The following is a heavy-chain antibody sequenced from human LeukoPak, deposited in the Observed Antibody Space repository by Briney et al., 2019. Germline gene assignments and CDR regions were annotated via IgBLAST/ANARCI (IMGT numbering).Heavy chain of an antibody. V-gene: IGHV4-38-2*01. CDR1: DYSISSGYY. J-gene: IGHJ4*02. CDR2: IYHFGDT. CDR3: ARGVPWGVVVIAAGFDY. D-gene: IGHD2-15*01. Sequence: SETLSLTCAVSDYSISSGYYWGWIRRPPGKGLEWIGSIYHFGDTFHNPSLKSRVTLSVDTSKNQFFLKLSSVTAADTAVYYCARGVPWGVVVIAAGFDYWGQGTLVTVSS.